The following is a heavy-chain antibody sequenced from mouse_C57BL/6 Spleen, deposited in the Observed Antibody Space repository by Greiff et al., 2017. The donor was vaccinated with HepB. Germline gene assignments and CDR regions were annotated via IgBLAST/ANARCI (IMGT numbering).Heavy chain of an antibody. D-gene: IGHD2-4*01. CDR3: ARWGDYPYYFDY. V-gene: IGHV1-69*01. J-gene: IGHJ2*01. CDR1: GYTFTSYW. Sequence: QVQLQQSGAELVMPGASVKLSCKASGYTFTSYWMHWVKQRPGQGLEWIGEIDPSDSYTNYNQKFKGKSTLTVDKSSSTAYMQLSSLTSEDSAVYYCARWGDYPYYFDYWGQGTTLTVSS. CDR2: IDPSDSYT.